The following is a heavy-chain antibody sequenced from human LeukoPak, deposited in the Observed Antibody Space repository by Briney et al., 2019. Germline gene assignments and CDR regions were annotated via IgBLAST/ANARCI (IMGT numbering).Heavy chain of an antibody. Sequence: PSQTLSLTCTVSGGSISSGDYYWSWIRQPPGKGLEWIGYIYYSGITYYNPSLKSRVTISVDTSKNQFSLKLSSVTAADTAVYYCARAPSRRSLYCSSTSCPYFDYWGQGTLVTVSS. V-gene: IGHV4-30-4*01. D-gene: IGHD2-2*01. CDR3: ARAPSRRSLYCSSTSCPYFDY. CDR1: GGSISSGDYY. CDR2: IYYSGIT. J-gene: IGHJ4*02.